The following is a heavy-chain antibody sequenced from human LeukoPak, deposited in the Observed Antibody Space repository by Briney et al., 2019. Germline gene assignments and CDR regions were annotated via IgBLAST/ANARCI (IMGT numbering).Heavy chain of an antibody. CDR2: IYYSGGT. D-gene: IGHD2/OR15-2a*01. CDR3: AGAFPSPKFDP. CDR1: GGSISSSSYY. Sequence: PSETLSLTCTVSGGSISSSSYYWGWIRQPPGKGLEWIGSIYYSGGTYYNPSLKSRVTISVDTSKNQFSLKLSSVTAADTAVYYCAGAFPSPKFDPWGQGTLVTVSS. J-gene: IGHJ5*02. V-gene: IGHV4-39*01.